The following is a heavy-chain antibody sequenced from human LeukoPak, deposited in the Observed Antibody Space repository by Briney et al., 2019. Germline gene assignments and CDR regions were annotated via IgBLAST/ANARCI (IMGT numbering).Heavy chain of an antibody. D-gene: IGHD1-26*01. V-gene: IGHV3-30*19. Sequence: GGSLRLSCAASGFTFSSYGMHWVRQAPGKGLEWVAVISYDGSNKYYADSVKGRFTISRDNSKNTLYLQMNSLRAEDTAVYYCARDRGELPDHLFDYWGQGTLVTVSS. J-gene: IGHJ4*02. CDR3: ARDRGELPDHLFDY. CDR1: GFTFSSYG. CDR2: ISYDGSNK.